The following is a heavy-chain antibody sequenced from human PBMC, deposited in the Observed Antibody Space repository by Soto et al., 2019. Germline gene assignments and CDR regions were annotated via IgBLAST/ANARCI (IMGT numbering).Heavy chain of an antibody. CDR2: INPNSGGT. J-gene: IGHJ4*02. Sequence: ASVKVSCKASGYTFTGCYMHWVRQAPGQGLEWMGWINPNSGGTNYAQKFQGRVTMTRDTSISTAYMELSRLRSDDTAVYYCARDRYYDFWSGFLVDYWGQGTLVTVSS. V-gene: IGHV1-2*02. D-gene: IGHD3-3*01. CDR3: ARDRYYDFWSGFLVDY. CDR1: GYTFTGCY.